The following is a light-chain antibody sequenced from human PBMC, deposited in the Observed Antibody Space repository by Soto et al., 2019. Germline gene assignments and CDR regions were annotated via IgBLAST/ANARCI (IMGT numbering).Light chain of an antibody. CDR1: QSVVRY. Sequence: EIVLTQSPATLSLSPGERATLSCRASQSVVRYLAWYQQKPGQAPRLLIFDASNRATGIPARFSGSGSGTDFTLTISRLEPEDFAVYYCHQRSNWPTTFGGGTKVEIK. CDR3: HQRSNWPTT. V-gene: IGKV3-11*01. J-gene: IGKJ4*01. CDR2: DAS.